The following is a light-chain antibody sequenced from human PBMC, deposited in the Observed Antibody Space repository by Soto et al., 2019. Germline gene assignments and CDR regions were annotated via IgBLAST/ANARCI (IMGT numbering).Light chain of an antibody. CDR1: QSISSY. V-gene: IGKV3-15*01. Sequence: EIVMTQSPDTLSLSPGERASLSCRASQSISSYLAWYQQKPGQPPRLLFYDASTRATGIPDRFSGSGSVTEFTLTISSLQSEDFAVYYCQQYNNWPLTFGQGTKVDIK. CDR2: DAS. J-gene: IGKJ1*01. CDR3: QQYNNWPLT.